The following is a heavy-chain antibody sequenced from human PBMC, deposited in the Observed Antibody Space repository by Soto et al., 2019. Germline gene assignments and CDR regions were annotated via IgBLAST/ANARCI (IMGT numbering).Heavy chain of an antibody. J-gene: IGHJ4*02. CDR2: INHSGST. CDR3: ARGRSCSGGSCYLRPRPYYFDY. D-gene: IGHD2-15*01. Sequence: SETLSLTCAVYGGSFSGYYWSWIRQPPGKGLEWIGEINHSGSTNYNPSLKSRVTISVDTSKNQFSLKLSSVTAADTAVYYCARGRSCSGGSCYLRPRPYYFDYWGQGTLVTVSS. CDR1: GGSFSGYY. V-gene: IGHV4-34*01.